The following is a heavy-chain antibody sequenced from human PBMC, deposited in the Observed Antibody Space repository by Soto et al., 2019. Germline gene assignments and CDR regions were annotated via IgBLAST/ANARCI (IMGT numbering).Heavy chain of an antibody. J-gene: IGHJ6*03. V-gene: IGHV1-8*01. D-gene: IGHD4-4*01. Sequence: QVQLVQSGAEVKKPGASVKVSCKASGYTFTSYDINWVRQATGQGLEWMGWMNTNSGNTGYAQKFQGRVTMTRNTSISTAYMELSSLRSEDTAVYYCARGLDYSNYYYMDVWGKGTTVTVSS. CDR1: GYTFTSYD. CDR3: ARGLDYSNYYYMDV. CDR2: MNTNSGNT.